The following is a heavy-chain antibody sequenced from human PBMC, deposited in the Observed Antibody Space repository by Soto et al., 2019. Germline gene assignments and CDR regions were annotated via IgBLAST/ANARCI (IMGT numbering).Heavy chain of an antibody. J-gene: IGHJ6*02. CDR1: GFTFSSYI. Sequence: GGSLRLSCAASGFTFSSYIMNWVRQAPGKGLEWVSYISSSSSTIYYADSVKGRFTISRDNAKNSLYLQMNSLRDEDTAVYYCARDRILGYCSGGSCPNLYYYYGMDVWGQGTTVTVSS. CDR3: ARDRILGYCSGGSCPNLYYYYGMDV. V-gene: IGHV3-48*02. D-gene: IGHD2-15*01. CDR2: ISSSSSTI.